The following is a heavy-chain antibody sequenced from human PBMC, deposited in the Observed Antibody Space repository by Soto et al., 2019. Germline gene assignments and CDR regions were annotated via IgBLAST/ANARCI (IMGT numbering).Heavy chain of an antibody. CDR2: IIPIFGTA. D-gene: IGHD6-13*01. Sequence: GASVKVSCKGSGCTFSSYPISWVREPRGQGLEWMGGIIPIFGTANYAQKFQGRVTITADESTSTAYMELSSLRSEDTAVYYCARDGGIAAAGPRVFDYWGQGTLGTVSS. J-gene: IGHJ4*02. CDR1: GCTFSSYP. V-gene: IGHV1-69*13. CDR3: ARDGGIAAAGPRVFDY.